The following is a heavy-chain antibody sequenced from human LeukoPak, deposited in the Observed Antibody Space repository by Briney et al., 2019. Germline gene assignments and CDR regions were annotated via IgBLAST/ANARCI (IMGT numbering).Heavy chain of an antibody. Sequence: GGSLRLSCAASGFTFDDYAMHWVRQAPGKGLEWVSGISWNSGSIGYADSVKGRFTISRDNAKNSLYLQMNSLRAEDTALYYCAKPLRPNYYGSGSYSPDAFDIWGQGTMVTVSS. J-gene: IGHJ3*02. D-gene: IGHD3-10*01. CDR1: GFTFDDYA. CDR3: AKPLRPNYYGSGSYSPDAFDI. V-gene: IGHV3-9*01. CDR2: ISWNSGSI.